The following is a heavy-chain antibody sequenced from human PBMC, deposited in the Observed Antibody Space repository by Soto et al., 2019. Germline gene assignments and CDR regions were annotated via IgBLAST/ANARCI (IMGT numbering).Heavy chain of an antibody. J-gene: IGHJ6*01. V-gene: IGHV1-69*12. CDR1: GGTFRTSA. Sequence: QVQLVQSGAEVKKPGSSVKVSCKTSGGTFRTSAISWVRQAPGQGLEWMGGIMPVFPTPDYAQKFQGSVTIPADESTGTAYRELSSLRSEDTAVYYCARDKDRQQLGGNYYYIMDVWGQGTTVTVSS. D-gene: IGHD3-3*02. CDR2: IMPVFPTP. CDR3: ARDKDRQQLGGNYYYIMDV.